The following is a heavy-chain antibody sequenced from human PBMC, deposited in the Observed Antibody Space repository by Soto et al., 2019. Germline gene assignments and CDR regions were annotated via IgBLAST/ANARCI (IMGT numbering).Heavy chain of an antibody. Sequence: RASVKVSCKASGGTFSSYAISWVRQAPGQGLEWMGGIIPIFGTANYAQKFQGRVTITADESTSTAYMELSSLRSEDTAVYYCARDGGIFGVVIWGQGTLVTVSS. CDR1: GGTFSSYA. V-gene: IGHV1-69*13. J-gene: IGHJ4*02. CDR2: IIPIFGTA. CDR3: ARDGGIFGVVI. D-gene: IGHD3-3*02.